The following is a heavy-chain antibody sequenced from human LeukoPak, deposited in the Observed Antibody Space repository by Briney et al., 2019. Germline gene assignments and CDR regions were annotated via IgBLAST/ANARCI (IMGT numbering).Heavy chain of an antibody. CDR2: IYYSGST. J-gene: IGHJ3*02. V-gene: IGHV4-30-4*08. CDR3: AREVRYCSSTSCYPDAFDI. D-gene: IGHD2-2*01. CDR1: GGSISSGDYY. Sequence: SQTLSLTCTVSGGSISSGDYYWSWIRQPPGKGLEWIGYIYYSGSTYYNPSLKSRVTISVDTSKNQFSLKLSSVTAAATAVYYCAREVRYCSSTSCYPDAFDIWGQGTMVTVSS.